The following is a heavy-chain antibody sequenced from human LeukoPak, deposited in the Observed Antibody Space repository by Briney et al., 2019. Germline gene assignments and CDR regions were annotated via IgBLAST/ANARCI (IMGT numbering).Heavy chain of an antibody. Sequence: SETLSLTCTVSGGSISSYYWSWIRQPLGKGLEWIGYIYYSGSTNYNPSLKSRVTISVDTSKNQFSLKLSSVTAADTAVYYCARHRVEVGATEGYFDYWGQGTLVTVSS. D-gene: IGHD1-26*01. CDR1: GGSISSYY. CDR2: IYYSGST. CDR3: ARHRVEVGATEGYFDY. J-gene: IGHJ4*02. V-gene: IGHV4-59*08.